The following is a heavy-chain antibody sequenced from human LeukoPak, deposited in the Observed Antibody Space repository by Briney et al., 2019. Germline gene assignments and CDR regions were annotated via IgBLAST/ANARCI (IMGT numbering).Heavy chain of an antibody. CDR1: GGSISSSSYY. CDR3: ARGDYGDYHHDY. J-gene: IGHJ4*02. CDR2: IYYSGST. Sequence: PSETLSLTCTVSGGSISSSSYYWGWIRQPPGKGLEWIGSIYYSGSTYYNPSLKSRVTMSVDTSKNQFSLKLSSVTAADTAVYYCARGDYGDYHHDYWGQGTLVTVSS. V-gene: IGHV4-39*07. D-gene: IGHD4-17*01.